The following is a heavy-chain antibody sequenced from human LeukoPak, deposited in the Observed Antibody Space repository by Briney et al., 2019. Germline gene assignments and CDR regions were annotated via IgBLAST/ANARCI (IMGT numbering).Heavy chain of an antibody. V-gene: IGHV4-31*03. Sequence: SQTLSLTCTVSGGSISRGGYHWNWIRQHPREGLEWIGYFYYSRTTSYNPSLKSRVTMSVDTSKNQFSLKLSSVTAADTAVYYCARLDRWFDPWGQGTLVTVSS. CDR2: FYYSRTT. D-gene: IGHD3/OR15-3a*01. CDR1: GGSISRGGYH. J-gene: IGHJ5*02. CDR3: ARLDRWFDP.